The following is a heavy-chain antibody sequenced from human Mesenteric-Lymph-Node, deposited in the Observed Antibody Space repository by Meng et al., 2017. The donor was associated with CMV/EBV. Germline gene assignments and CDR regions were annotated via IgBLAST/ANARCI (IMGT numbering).Heavy chain of an antibody. CDR2: IRSKANSYAT. Sequence: EGSLRLSCVASGFTFSSYGMHWVRQASGKGLEWVGRIRSKANSYATAYAASVKGRFTISRDDSKNTAYLQMNSLKTEDTAVYYCTRPGGWLQYDFDYWGQGTLVTVSS. CDR1: GFTFSSYG. CDR3: TRPGGWLQYDFDY. J-gene: IGHJ4*02. V-gene: IGHV3-73*01. D-gene: IGHD5-24*01.